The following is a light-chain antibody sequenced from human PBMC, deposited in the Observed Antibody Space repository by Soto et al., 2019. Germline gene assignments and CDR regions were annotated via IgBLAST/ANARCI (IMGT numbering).Light chain of an antibody. CDR2: EVS. CDR3: SAYTSSSIDYV. CDR1: SSDVGGYNY. J-gene: IGLJ1*01. V-gene: IGLV2-14*01. Sequence: QSALIQPASVSGSPGQSITISCTGTSSDVGGYNYVSWYQQHPDKAPKLMIYEVSNRPSGVSNRFSGSKSGNTASLTISGLQAEDEADYYCSAYTSSSIDYVFGTGTKLTVL.